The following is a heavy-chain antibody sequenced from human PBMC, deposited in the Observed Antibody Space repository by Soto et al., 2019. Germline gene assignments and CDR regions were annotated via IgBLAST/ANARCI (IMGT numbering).Heavy chain of an antibody. CDR3: GRGVGFGEVAYPGSCYGMDV. J-gene: IGHJ6*02. CDR2: IYSGGST. Sequence: GGSLRLSCAASGFTVSSNYMSWVRQAPGKGLEWVSVIYSGGSTYYADSVKGRFTISRDNSKNTLYLQMNSLRAEDTAVYYCGRGVGFGEVAYPGSCYGMDVWGRGTTVAVSS. CDR1: GFTVSSNY. D-gene: IGHD3-10*01. V-gene: IGHV3-53*01.